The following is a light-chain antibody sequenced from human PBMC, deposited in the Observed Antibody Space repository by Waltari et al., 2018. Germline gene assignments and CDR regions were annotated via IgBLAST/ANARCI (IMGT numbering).Light chain of an antibody. J-gene: IGLJ3*02. CDR2: DVT. V-gene: IGLV2-14*03. CDR1: SSAVGGYNH. CDR3: SSYTSSSTRV. Sequence: QSALTQPASVSGSPGQSITLSCTGTSSAVGGYNHLSWYQQHPDKAPKLLIYDVTKRPSGVSYRFSASKSGNTASLTISGLQAEDEGDYYCSSYTSSSTRVFGGGTKLTVL.